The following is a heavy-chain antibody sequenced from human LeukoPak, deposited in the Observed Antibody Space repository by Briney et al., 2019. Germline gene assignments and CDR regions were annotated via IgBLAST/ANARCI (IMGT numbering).Heavy chain of an antibody. CDR2: INHSGST. CDR3: ARGSPAWYQLLKYYYYMDV. CDR1: GGSFSGYY. D-gene: IGHD2-2*01. V-gene: IGHV4-34*01. J-gene: IGHJ6*03. Sequence: SETLSLTCAVYGGSFSGYYWSWIRQPPGEGLEWIGEINHSGSTNYNPSLKSRVTISVDTSKNQFSLKLSSVTAADTAVYYCARGSPAWYQLLKYYYYMDVWGKGTTVTVSS.